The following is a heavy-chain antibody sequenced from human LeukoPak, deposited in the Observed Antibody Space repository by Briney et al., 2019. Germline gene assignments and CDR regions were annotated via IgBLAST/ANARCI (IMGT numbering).Heavy chain of an antibody. D-gene: IGHD3-3*01. CDR2: IKQDGSEK. CDR1: GFTFSTYW. Sequence: AGGSLRLSCAASGFTFSTYWMSWVRQAPGKGLEWVANIKQDGSEKYYVDSVKGRFTISRDNAKNSLYLQMNSLRAEDTAVYYCARDPPRHYDFWGGYAFLDYWGQGTLVTVSS. J-gene: IGHJ4*02. CDR3: ARDPPRHYDFWGGYAFLDY. V-gene: IGHV3-7*01.